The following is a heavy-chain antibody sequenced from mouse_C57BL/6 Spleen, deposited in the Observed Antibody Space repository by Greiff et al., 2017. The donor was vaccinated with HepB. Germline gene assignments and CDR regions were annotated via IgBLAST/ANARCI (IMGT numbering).Heavy chain of an antibody. V-gene: IGHV1-31*01. CDR1: GYSFTGYY. CDR3: ARQRRGYAMDY. J-gene: IGHJ4*01. CDR2: IYPYNGVS. Sequence: EVMLVESGPELVKPGASVKISCKASGYSFTGYYMHWVKQSHGNILDWIGYIYPYNGVSSYNQKFKGKATLTVDKSSSTAYMELRSLTSEDSAVYYCARQRRGYAMDYWGQGTSVTVSS.